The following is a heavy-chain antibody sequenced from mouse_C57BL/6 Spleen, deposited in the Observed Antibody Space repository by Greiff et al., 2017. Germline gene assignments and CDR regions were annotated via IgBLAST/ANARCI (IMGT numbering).Heavy chain of an antibody. D-gene: IGHD6-5*01. Sequence: VHLVESGPGLVAPSQSLSITCTVSGFSLTSYAISWVCQPPGKGLEWLGVIWTGGGTNYNSALKSRLSISKDNSKSQVFLKMNSLQTDDTARYYCATYAHYAMDYWGQGTSVTVSS. CDR1: GFSLTSYA. V-gene: IGHV2-9-1*01. CDR2: IWTGGGT. CDR3: ATYAHYAMDY. J-gene: IGHJ4*01.